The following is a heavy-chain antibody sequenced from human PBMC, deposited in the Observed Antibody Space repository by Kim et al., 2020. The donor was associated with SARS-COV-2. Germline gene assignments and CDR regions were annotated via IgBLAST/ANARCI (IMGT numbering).Heavy chain of an antibody. Sequence: GESLKISCKGSGYSFTSYWIGWVRQMPGKGLEWMGIIYPGDSDTRYSPSFQGQVTISADKSISTAYLQWSSLKASDTAMYYCARCVGIAVAGTYYYYGMDVWGQGTTVTVSS. CDR1: GYSFTSYW. D-gene: IGHD6-19*01. V-gene: IGHV5-51*01. CDR2: IYPGDSDT. J-gene: IGHJ6*02. CDR3: ARCVGIAVAGTYYYYGMDV.